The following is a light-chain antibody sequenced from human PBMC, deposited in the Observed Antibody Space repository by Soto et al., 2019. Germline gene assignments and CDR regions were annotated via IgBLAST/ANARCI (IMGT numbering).Light chain of an antibody. CDR2: DAS. J-gene: IGKJ2*01. V-gene: IGKV1-5*01. CDR1: QTVESC. Sequence: GDRVIITWLACQTVESCMAWYQQKPGKAPKLLISDASTLERGVPSRFSGSGSATDFTLTISGLQPDDFATYYCQQYNDYVYTFGQGTKVDIK. CDR3: QQYNDYVYT.